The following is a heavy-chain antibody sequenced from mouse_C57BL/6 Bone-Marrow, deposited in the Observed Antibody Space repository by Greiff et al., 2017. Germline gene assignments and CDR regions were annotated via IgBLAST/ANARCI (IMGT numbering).Heavy chain of an antibody. D-gene: IGHD1-1*01. V-gene: IGHV1-63*01. J-gene: IGHJ4*01. CDR2: IYPGGGYT. Sequence: QVQLQQSGAELVRPGTSVKMSCKASGYTFTNYWIGWAKQRPGHGLEWIGDIYPGGGYTNYNEKFKGKATLTADKSSRTAYMQFSSLTSEDSAIYYCARKHLGHYYGSSYYAMDYWGQGTSVTVSS. CDR3: ARKHLGHYYGSSYYAMDY. CDR1: GYTFTNYW.